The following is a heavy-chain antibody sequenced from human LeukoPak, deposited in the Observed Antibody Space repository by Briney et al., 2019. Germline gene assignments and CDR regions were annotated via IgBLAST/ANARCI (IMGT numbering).Heavy chain of an antibody. J-gene: IGHJ4*02. CDR2: ISYDGSNK. V-gene: IGHV3-30*03. CDR3: ARDDY. CDR1: GFTFSRYW. Sequence: GGSLRLSCAASGFTFSRYWMSWVRQAPGKGLEWVAVISYDGSNKYYADSVKGRFTISRDNSKNTLYLQMNSLRAEDTAVYYCARDDYWGQGTLVTVSS.